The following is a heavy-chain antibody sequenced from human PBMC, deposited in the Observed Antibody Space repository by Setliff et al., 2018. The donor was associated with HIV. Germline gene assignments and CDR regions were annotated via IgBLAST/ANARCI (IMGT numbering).Heavy chain of an antibody. J-gene: IGHJ6*03. CDR1: GGSISSGGYY. Sequence: PSETLSLTCTVSGGSISSGGYYWSWIRRHPGKGLGWIGYIYYSGGTYYNPSLKSRVTISVDTSKNQFSLKLSSVTAADTAVYYCARVPTNPDFYYYYMDVWGKGTTVTVSS. V-gene: IGHV4-31*03. CDR3: ARVPTNPDFYYYYMDV. CDR2: IYYSGGT.